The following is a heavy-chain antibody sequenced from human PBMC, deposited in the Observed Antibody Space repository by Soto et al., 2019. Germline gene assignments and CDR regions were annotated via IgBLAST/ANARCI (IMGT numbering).Heavy chain of an antibody. CDR1: GDTFSGYP. D-gene: IGHD3-10*01. CDR3: ARDGGFGELKD. V-gene: IGHV1-69*06. CDR2: IIPVFGTT. J-gene: IGHJ4*02. Sequence: QVQLVQSGAELKKPGSSVKVSCKASGDTFSGYPINWVRQAPGEGHEWTGRIIPVFGTTNDAQRFEGRVTFTADKSTNTAYMELRGLLSEDTAVYYCARDGGFGELKDWGREPWSPSP.